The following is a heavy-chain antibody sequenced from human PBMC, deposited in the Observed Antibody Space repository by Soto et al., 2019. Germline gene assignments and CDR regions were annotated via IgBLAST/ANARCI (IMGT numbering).Heavy chain of an antibody. CDR2: INSDGSST. Sequence: EVQLVESGGGLVQPGGSLRLSCAASGFTFSSYWMHWVRQAPGKGLVWVSRINSDGSSTSYADSVKGRFTISRDNAKNTLYLQMNSLRGEDTAVYYCARDGYSGSYLGVFVIWGQGTMVTVSS. CDR1: GFTFSSYW. D-gene: IGHD1-26*01. J-gene: IGHJ3*02. V-gene: IGHV3-74*01. CDR3: ARDGYSGSYLGVFVI.